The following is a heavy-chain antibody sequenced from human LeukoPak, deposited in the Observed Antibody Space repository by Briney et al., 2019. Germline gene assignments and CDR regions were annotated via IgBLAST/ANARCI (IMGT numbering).Heavy chain of an antibody. Sequence: GGSLRLSCAASGFTFSSYNMTWVRQAPGKGLEWVSVIYSGGSTYYADSVKGRVAISRDNSNNTVFLQMNIVRAEDTAVYYCARSYSNHLFGMDVWGQGTTVTVSS. CDR2: IYSGGST. V-gene: IGHV3-66*01. CDR1: GFTFSSYN. J-gene: IGHJ6*02. D-gene: IGHD4-11*01. CDR3: ARSYSNHLFGMDV.